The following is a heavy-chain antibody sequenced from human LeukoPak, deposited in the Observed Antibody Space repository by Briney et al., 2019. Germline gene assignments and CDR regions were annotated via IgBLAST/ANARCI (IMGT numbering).Heavy chain of an antibody. D-gene: IGHD1-1*01. CDR2: IYYSGST. CDR3: ARHGSLADRAFDY. CDR1: GGSISTYY. J-gene: IGHJ4*02. Sequence: PSETLSLTCTVSGGSISTYYWSWIRQPPGKGLEWIGYIYYSGSTNYNPSLKSRVTISVDTSKNQFSLKLSSPTAADTAVYYCARHGSLADRAFDYWGQGTLVTVSS. V-gene: IGHV4-59*08.